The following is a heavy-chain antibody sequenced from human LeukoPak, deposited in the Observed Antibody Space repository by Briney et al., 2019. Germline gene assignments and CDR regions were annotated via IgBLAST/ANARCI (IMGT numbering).Heavy chain of an antibody. J-gene: IGHJ3*01. CDR3: TRLVVGDAFDV. D-gene: IGHD2-15*01. CDR2: IRSRANSYTT. CDR1: GFTFGVYA. Sequence: GGSLRLSCAASGFTFGVYAMHWVRQPTGKGLEWVGRIRSRANSYTTAFAASVKGRFTISRDDSKNTAFLQMNSLKTDDTAVYYCTRLVVGDAFDVWGQGTTVTVSS. V-gene: IGHV3-73*01.